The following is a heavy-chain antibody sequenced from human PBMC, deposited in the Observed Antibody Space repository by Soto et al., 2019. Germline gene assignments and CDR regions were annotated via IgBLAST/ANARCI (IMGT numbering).Heavy chain of an antibody. V-gene: IGHV4-61*01. CDR1: GGSVSSGSYY. CDR2: IYYSGST. J-gene: IGHJ5*02. D-gene: IGHD3-9*01. Sequence: QVQLQESGPGLVKPSETLSLTCTVSGGSVSSGSYYWSWIRQPPGKGLEWIGYIYYSGSTNYNPSLKSRVTISVDTSKNQFSLKLSSVTAADTAVYYCARDLFGLGGNWFDPWGQGTLVTVSS. CDR3: ARDLFGLGGNWFDP.